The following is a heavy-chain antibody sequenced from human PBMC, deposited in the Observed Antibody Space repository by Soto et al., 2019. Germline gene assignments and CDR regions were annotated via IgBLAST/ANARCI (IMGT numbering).Heavy chain of an antibody. D-gene: IGHD2-2*01. V-gene: IGHV1-3*01. CDR2: INAGNGNT. CDR1: GYTFTSYA. J-gene: IGHJ4*02. Sequence: QVQLVQSGAEVKKPGASVKVSCKASGYTFTSYAMHWVRQAPGQRLEWMGWINAGNGNTKYSQKFQGRVTITRDTSASTAYMELSSLRSEDTAVYYCARVPSPWAMFDYWGQGTLVTVSS. CDR3: ARVPSPWAMFDY.